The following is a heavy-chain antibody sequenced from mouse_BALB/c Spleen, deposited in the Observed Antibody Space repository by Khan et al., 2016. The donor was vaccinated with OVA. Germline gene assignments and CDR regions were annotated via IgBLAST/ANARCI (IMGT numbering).Heavy chain of an antibody. CDR1: GFAFISYD. CDR3: ARPSYYGNPWFTY. J-gene: IGHJ3*01. CDR2: ISSGGSYS. V-gene: IGHV5-9*02. Sequence: EVLLVESGGGLVKPGGSLKLSCAASGFAFISYDMSWVRQTPEKRLEWVATISSGGSYSYYPDSVKGRFTISRDIDRKTLYLQMSSLRSEDTVFYIGARPSYYGNPWFTYWCQGTLVTVSA. D-gene: IGHD2-10*01.